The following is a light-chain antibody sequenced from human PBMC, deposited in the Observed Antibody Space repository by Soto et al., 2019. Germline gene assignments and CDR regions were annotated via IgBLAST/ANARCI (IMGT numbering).Light chain of an antibody. CDR3: SSYTRNSPYV. J-gene: IGLJ1*01. V-gene: IGLV2-14*01. Sequence: QSVLTQPASVSGSPGQSITISCTGTSSDIGHYNYVSWYQQYPGKAPKLMIYEVNNRPSGVSNRFSGSKSGNTASLTISGLQPEDKADYYCSSYTRNSPYVFGTGTKLTVL. CDR1: SSDIGHYNY. CDR2: EVN.